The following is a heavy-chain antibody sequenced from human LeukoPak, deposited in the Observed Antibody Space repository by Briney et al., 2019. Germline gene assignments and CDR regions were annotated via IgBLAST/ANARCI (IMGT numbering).Heavy chain of an antibody. CDR3: ARDLSRKPGDIVATIAIAYAFDI. CDR1: GDSVSNNSAA. D-gene: IGHD5-12*01. Sequence: SQTLSLTCVISGDSVSNNSAAWNWIRQSPSRGLEWLGRTYYRSKWYNDYAVSVKSRITINPDTSKNQFSLQLNSVTPEDTAVYYCARDLSRKPGDIVATIAIAYAFDIWGQGTMVTVSS. CDR2: TYYRSKWYN. J-gene: IGHJ3*02. V-gene: IGHV6-1*01.